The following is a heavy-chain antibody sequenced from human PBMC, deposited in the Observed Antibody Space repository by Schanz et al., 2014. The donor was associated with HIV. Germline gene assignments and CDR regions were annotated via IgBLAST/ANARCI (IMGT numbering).Heavy chain of an antibody. V-gene: IGHV3-30*18. CDR1: GFTFNSYG. J-gene: IGHJ6*02. Sequence: QVRLVESGGGLVQPGGSLRLSCAASGFTFNSYGMHWVRQAPGKGLEWGAVISYDGSRKHYADSVKGRFTISRDNSKNSLSLLIKSLRAEDAAVYYCAKDRNYYESKYRGKGNYYYYYGMDVWGQGTTVTVSS. CDR2: ISYDGSRK. D-gene: IGHD3-22*01. CDR3: AKDRNYYESKYRGKGNYYYYYGMDV.